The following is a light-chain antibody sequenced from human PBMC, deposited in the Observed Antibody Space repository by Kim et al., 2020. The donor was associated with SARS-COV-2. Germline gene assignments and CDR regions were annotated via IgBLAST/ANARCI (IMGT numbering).Light chain of an antibody. V-gene: IGKV2-28*01. CDR2: LGC. CDR1: QSLLHSNGYNY. Sequence: DIVMTQSPLSLPVTTGEPASISCRSSQSLLHSNGYNYLDWYLQKPGQSPQLLIYLGCNRGSGVPDRFNGSGSGTDFTLKISRVEAVDVGVYYCMQALQTPRTVGQGTKLEI. CDR3: MQALQTPRT. J-gene: IGKJ2*01.